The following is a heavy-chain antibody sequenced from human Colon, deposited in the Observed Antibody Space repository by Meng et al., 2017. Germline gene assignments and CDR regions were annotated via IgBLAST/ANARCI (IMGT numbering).Heavy chain of an antibody. CDR1: GFTFSSYW. Sequence: GGSLRLSCAASGFTFSSYWMHWVRQAPGMGLVWVSRIDTDGSTTTYADSVKGRFTISRDNARNTLFLQMNSLRAEDTAVYYCVRVTSGSDHSPFGYWGQGTLVTVSS. J-gene: IGHJ4*02. CDR3: VRVTSGSDHSPFGY. CDR2: IDTDGSTT. D-gene: IGHD1-26*01. V-gene: IGHV3-74*01.